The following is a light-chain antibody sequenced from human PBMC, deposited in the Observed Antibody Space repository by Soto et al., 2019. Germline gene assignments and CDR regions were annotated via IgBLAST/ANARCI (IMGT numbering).Light chain of an antibody. J-gene: IGKJ1*01. CDR3: QQYSRLWS. CDR2: GAS. V-gene: IGKV1-5*03. Sequence: DIQMTQSPSSLSASVGDRVTITCRASESISTWLAWYQQKPGKAPKLLIYGASSLESGVPPRFSGDGSETDFTLNISSLQRDDFGTYYCQQYSRLWSFGQGTKVEIE. CDR1: ESISTW.